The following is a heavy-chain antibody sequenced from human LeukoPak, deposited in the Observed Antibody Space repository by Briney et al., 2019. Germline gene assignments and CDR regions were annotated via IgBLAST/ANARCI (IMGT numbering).Heavy chain of an antibody. CDR2: IIPILGIA. CDR1: GGTFSSYA. J-gene: IGHJ6*02. CDR3: ARRGYYYYYGMDV. D-gene: IGHD3-10*01. V-gene: IGHV1-69*04. Sequence: GASVKVSCKASGGTFSSYAISWVRQAPGQGLEWMGRIIPILGIANYAQKFQGRVTITADKSTSTAYMELSSLRSEDTAVYYCARRGYYYYYGMDVWGQGTTVTVSS.